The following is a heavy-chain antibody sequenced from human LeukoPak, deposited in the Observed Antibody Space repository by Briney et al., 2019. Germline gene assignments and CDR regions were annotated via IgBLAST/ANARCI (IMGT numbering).Heavy chain of an antibody. D-gene: IGHD5-18*01. Sequence: GGSLRLSCAASGFTFSSYWMSWVRQAPGKGLEWVANIKQDGSEKYYVDSVKGRFTISRDNAGNSLYLQMNSLRAEDTAVYYCARARIQLWLGAFDIWGQGTMVTVSS. CDR2: IKQDGSEK. V-gene: IGHV3-7*03. CDR1: GFTFSSYW. J-gene: IGHJ3*02. CDR3: ARARIQLWLGAFDI.